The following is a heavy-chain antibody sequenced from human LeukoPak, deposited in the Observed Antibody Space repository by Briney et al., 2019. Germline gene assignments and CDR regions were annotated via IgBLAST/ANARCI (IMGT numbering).Heavy chain of an antibody. Sequence: GESLKISCKGSGYTFTSYWIAWVRQMPGKGLEWMGIIYHSDSDTRYSPSFQGQVTISVDKSISTAYLQWSSLKASDTAMYFCARLLGSSISDAFHIWGQGTMVTVST. V-gene: IGHV5-51*01. CDR2: IYHSDSDT. CDR1: GYTFTSYW. D-gene: IGHD6-13*01. CDR3: ARLLGSSISDAFHI. J-gene: IGHJ3*02.